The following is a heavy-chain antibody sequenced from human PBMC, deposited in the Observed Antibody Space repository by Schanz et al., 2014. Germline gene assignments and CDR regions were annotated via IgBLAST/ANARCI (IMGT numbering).Heavy chain of an antibody. D-gene: IGHD5-12*01. J-gene: IGHJ5*02. V-gene: IGHV1-18*04. CDR2: ISAYTNNT. CDR1: GYTFSDYY. Sequence: QVQLVQSGAEVKKPGASVKVSCKASGYTFSDYYIHWVRQAPGQGLEWMGWISAYTNNTNYAQKVQGRVTMTTDTSTFTAYMDVSSLRSEDTAVYYCARGPLGTSPWGQGTLVTVSS. CDR3: ARGPLGTSP.